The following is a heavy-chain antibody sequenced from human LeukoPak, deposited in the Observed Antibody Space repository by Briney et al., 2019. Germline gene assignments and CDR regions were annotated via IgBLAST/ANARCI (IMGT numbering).Heavy chain of an antibody. J-gene: IGHJ5*02. CDR2: IYYSGST. CDR3: ARGPALRKDNWFDP. V-gene: IGHV4-59*01. Sequence: SETLSLTCTVSGGSISSYYWSWIRQPPGTGLEWIRYIYYSGSTDYNPSLKSRVNISVDTSKNQFSLKLSSVTAADTAVYYCARGPALRKDNWFDPWGQGTLVTVSS. CDR1: GGSISSYY.